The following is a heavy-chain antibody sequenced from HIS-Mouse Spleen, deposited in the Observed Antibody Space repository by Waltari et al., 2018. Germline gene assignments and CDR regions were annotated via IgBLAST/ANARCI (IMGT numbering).Heavy chain of an antibody. V-gene: IGHV4-39*07. D-gene: IGHD6-13*01. CDR2: IYYSGST. CDR3: AREIPYSSSWYDWYFDL. CDR1: GGPISSSSYH. J-gene: IGHJ2*01. Sequence: QLPLQESGPGLVKPSETLSLTFPVSGGPISSSSYHGAWIRQPPGKGLEWIGSIYYSGSTYYNPSLKSRVTISVDTSKNQFSLKLSSVTAADTAVYYCAREIPYSSSWYDWYFDLWGRGTLVTVSS.